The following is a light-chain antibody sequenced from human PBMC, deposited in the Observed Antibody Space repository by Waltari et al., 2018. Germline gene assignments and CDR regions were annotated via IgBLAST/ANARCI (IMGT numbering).Light chain of an antibody. CDR1: QSVSRS. Sequence: IVLTKSPGTLFLSPGESATTPCRARQSVSRSFAWYQQKPGPAPKLLIHGASTRATGIPDRFTGSGSGTDFSLTISSLEPEDFAIYFCQHYVRLPATFGQGTKVEIK. CDR3: QHYVRLPAT. V-gene: IGKV3-20*01. J-gene: IGKJ1*01. CDR2: GAS.